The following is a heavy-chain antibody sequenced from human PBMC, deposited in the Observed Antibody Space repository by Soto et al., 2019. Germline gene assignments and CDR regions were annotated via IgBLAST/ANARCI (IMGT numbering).Heavy chain of an antibody. Sequence: PSQTLSLTCVISGDSVSSNSAAWNWIRQSPSRGLEWLGRTYYRSKWYNDYAVSVRSRITINPDTSKNQFSLQLNSVTPEDTAVYPCARGIEDGRGDSLEPWGQGTLLTVAS. CDR3: ARGIEDGRGDSLEP. V-gene: IGHV6-1*01. J-gene: IGHJ5*02. D-gene: IGHD2-15*01. CDR1: GDSVSSNSAA. CDR2: TYYRSKWYN.